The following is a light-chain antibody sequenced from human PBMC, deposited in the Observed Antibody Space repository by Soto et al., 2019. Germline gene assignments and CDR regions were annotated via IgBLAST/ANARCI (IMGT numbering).Light chain of an antibody. J-gene: IGKJ1*01. Sequence: IVLTQSPATLSLSPGERATLSCRASQSVSSYLAWYQQKPGQAPRLLIYDASNRATGITARFSGSGSGTDFTLTISSLEPEDFAVYYCQQRSNWPPRGTFGQGTKVEIK. CDR2: DAS. V-gene: IGKV3-11*01. CDR1: QSVSSY. CDR3: QQRSNWPPRGT.